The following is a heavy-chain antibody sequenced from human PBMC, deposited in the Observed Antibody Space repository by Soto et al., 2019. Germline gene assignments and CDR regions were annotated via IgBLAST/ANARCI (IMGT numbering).Heavy chain of an antibody. Sequence: QVQLVQSGAEVKRPGASVKVSCKASGYTFTSYAMHWVRQAPGQRLEWMGWINAGNGNTKYSQKIQGRVTITRDTSASRAYMELSSRRYEDTAVYYCARGKAAITGGGWVEYWGQGTLVTVSS. CDR1: GYTFTSYA. J-gene: IGHJ4*02. D-gene: IGHD2-2*01. CDR3: ARGKAAITGGGWVEY. CDR2: INAGNGNT. V-gene: IGHV1-3*01.